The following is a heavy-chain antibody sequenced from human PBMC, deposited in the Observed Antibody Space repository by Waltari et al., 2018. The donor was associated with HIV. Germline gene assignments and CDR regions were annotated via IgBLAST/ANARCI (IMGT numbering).Heavy chain of an antibody. CDR2: IKQDGSEK. V-gene: IGHV3-7*01. D-gene: IGHD2-15*01. CDR3: ARDYCSGGSCYSYYYYGMDV. J-gene: IGHJ6*02. CDR1: GFTFSSYW. Sequence: EVQLVESGGGLVQPGGSLRLSCAASGFTFSSYWMSWVRQAPGKGLEWVANIKQDGSEKYDVDSVKGRFTISRDNAKNSLYLQMNSLRAEDTAVYYCARDYCSGGSCYSYYYYGMDVWGQGTTVTVSS.